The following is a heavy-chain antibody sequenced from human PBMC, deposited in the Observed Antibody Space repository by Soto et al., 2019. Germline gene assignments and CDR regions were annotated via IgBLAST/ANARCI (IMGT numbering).Heavy chain of an antibody. D-gene: IGHD2-21*02. Sequence: QVHLVLCGTEVKKPGSSVRVSCKASGGTFSTDSINWLRQARGQGLEWMGGIIPIFGTSDYAPRFQGRVTITADQSTRTAYMELSSLIFQDTAVHYCARGHEFGGNSDAFDIWGQGTMVTVSS. CDR1: GGTFSTDS. V-gene: IGHV1-69*12. J-gene: IGHJ3*02. CDR3: ARGHEFGGNSDAFDI. CDR2: IIPIFGTS.